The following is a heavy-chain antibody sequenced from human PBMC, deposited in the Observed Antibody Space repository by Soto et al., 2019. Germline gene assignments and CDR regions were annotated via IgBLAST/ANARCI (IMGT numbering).Heavy chain of an antibody. J-gene: IGHJ5*02. V-gene: IGHV4-31*03. CDR3: ASGYDFWSGYYSA. CDR2: IYYSGST. Sequence: SDTLSLTCTVSGGSLSSVGYYWSWIRQHPGKGLEWIGYIYYSGSTYYNPSLKSRVTISVDTSKNQFSLKLSSVTAADTAVYYCASGYDFWSGYYSAWGQGTLDTVSS. CDR1: GGSLSSVGYY. D-gene: IGHD3-3*01.